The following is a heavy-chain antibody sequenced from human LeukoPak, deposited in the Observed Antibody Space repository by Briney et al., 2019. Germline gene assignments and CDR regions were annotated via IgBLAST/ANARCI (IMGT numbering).Heavy chain of an antibody. CDR2: ISWDGGST. CDR3: AKGNILTGPPDS. Sequence: TGGSLRLSCAASGFTFDDYTMHWVRQAPGKGLEWVSLISWDGGSTYYADSVKGRFTISRDNSKNSLYLQMNSLRTEDTALYYCAKGNILTGPPDSWGQGTLVTVSS. J-gene: IGHJ4*02. D-gene: IGHD3-9*01. CDR1: GFTFDDYT. V-gene: IGHV3-43*01.